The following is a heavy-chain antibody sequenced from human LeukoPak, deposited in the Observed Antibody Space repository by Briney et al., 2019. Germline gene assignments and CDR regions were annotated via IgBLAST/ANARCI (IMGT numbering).Heavy chain of an antibody. V-gene: IGHV3-64*01. Sequence: GGSLRLSCAASGFTFSNYAMQWVRQAPGKGLEYVSAISSNGGSTYYANSVKGRFTISRDNSKNTLYHQMGSLRAEDMAVYYCARDRHGDYDYWGQGTLVTVSS. CDR3: ARDRHGDYDY. CDR1: GFTFSNYA. CDR2: ISSNGGST. D-gene: IGHD4-17*01. J-gene: IGHJ4*02.